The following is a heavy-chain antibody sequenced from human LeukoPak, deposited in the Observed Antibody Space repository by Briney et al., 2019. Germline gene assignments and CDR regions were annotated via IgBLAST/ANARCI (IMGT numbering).Heavy chain of an antibody. CDR2: IYYSGST. V-gene: IGHV4-31*03. D-gene: IGHD3-9*01. CDR3: ARAGIDSIDY. Sequence: SQTLSLTCTVSGGSISSGGYYWSWIRQHPGKGLEWIGYIYYSGSTYYNPSLKSRVTISVDTSKNQFSLKLSSVTAADTAVYYCARAGIDSIDYWGQGTLVTVSS. J-gene: IGHJ4*02. CDR1: GGSISSGGYY.